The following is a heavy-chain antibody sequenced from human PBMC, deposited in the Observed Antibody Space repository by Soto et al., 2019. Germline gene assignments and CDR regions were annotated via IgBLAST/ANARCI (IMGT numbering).Heavy chain of an antibody. CDR2: IYSGGST. J-gene: IGHJ5*02. Sequence: GGSLRLSCAASGFTVSSNYMSWVRQAPGKGLEWVSVIYSGGSTYYADSVKGRFTISRHNSKNTLYLQMNSLRAEDTAVYYCARWSDERYCSGGSCYSAHWFDPWGQGTLVTVSS. D-gene: IGHD2-15*01. CDR3: ARWSDERYCSGGSCYSAHWFDP. CDR1: GFTVSSNY. V-gene: IGHV3-53*04.